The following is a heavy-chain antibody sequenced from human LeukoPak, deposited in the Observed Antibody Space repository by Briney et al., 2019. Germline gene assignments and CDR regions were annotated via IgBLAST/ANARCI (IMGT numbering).Heavy chain of an antibody. D-gene: IGHD2-15*01. Sequence: SETLSLTCTVSGGSISTYFWTWIRQFPGKGLEWIGYIYYTGTTSYNPSLKSRVTTSVDTSKNQFSLSLSSVTAADTAVYYCARYHQPSGPNWLDRWGQGTLVTVSS. CDR2: IYYTGTT. CDR1: GGSISTYF. J-gene: IGHJ5*02. CDR3: ARYHQPSGPNWLDR. V-gene: IGHV4-59*01.